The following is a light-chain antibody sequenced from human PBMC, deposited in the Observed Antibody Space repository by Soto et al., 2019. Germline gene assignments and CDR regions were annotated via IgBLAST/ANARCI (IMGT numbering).Light chain of an antibody. Sequence: EIVLTQSPATLSLSPGERATLSCRASQSVSSYLAWYQQKPGQAPRLLIYDASNRATGIPARFSGSGSGTDFTLTISNLEPEDFAVYYCQHRSNWHITFGQGTRLDIK. CDR3: QHRSNWHIT. CDR2: DAS. CDR1: QSVSSY. V-gene: IGKV3-11*01. J-gene: IGKJ5*01.